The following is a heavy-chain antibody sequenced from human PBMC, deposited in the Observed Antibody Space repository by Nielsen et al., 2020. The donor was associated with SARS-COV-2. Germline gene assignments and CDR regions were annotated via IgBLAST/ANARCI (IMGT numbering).Heavy chain of an antibody. CDR3: VNCRTSWLDDDLDDI. CDR2: ISGSGGST. Sequence: GESLKISCAASGFTFSSYAMSWVRQAPGKGLEWVSAISGSGGSTYYADSVEDRFTISRDNSKNTLYLEMSRLRPEDTAVYYCVNCRTSWLDDDLDDIWGQGTMVTVSA. CDR1: GFTFSSYA. J-gene: IGHJ3*02. V-gene: IGHV3-23*01. D-gene: IGHD6-13*01.